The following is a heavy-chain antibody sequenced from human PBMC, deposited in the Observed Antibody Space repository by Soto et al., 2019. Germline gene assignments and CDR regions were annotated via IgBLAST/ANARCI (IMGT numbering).Heavy chain of an antibody. D-gene: IGHD3-10*01. CDR2: IDPSDSYT. CDR3: ARWIRGTVDY. V-gene: IGHV5-10-1*01. Sequence: GESLKISCKGSGYGFATYWIGWVRQMPGKGLEWMGRIDPSDSYTNYSPSFQGHVTISADKSISTAYLQWSSLKASDTAMYYCARWIRGTVDYWGQGTLVTVSS. CDR1: GYGFATYW. J-gene: IGHJ4*02.